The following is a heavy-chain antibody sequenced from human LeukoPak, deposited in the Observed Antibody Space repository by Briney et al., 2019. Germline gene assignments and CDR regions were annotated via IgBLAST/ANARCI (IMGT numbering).Heavy chain of an antibody. CDR1: GGSFSGYY. CDR3: ARGVGITVVRGARFNY. D-gene: IGHD3-10*01. Sequence: SETLSLTCAVYGGSFSGYYWSWIRQPPGKGLEWIGEINHSGSTNYNPSLKSRVTISVDTSKNQFSLRLSSVTAADTAVYYCARGVGITVVRGARFNYWGQGTLVTVSS. CDR2: INHSGST. V-gene: IGHV4-34*01. J-gene: IGHJ4*02.